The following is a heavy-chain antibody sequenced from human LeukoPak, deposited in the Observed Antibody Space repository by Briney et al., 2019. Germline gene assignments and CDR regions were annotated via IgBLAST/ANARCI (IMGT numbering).Heavy chain of an antibody. J-gene: IGHJ4*02. D-gene: IGHD6-13*01. Sequence: SETLSLTCTVSGGSISSGSYYWSWIRQPAGKGLEGIGRIYTSGSTNYNPSLKSRVTISVDTSKNQFSLKLSSVTAADTAVYYCARDTLIAAFDYWGQGTLVTVSS. V-gene: IGHV4-61*02. CDR3: ARDTLIAAFDY. CDR2: IYTSGST. CDR1: GGSISSGSYY.